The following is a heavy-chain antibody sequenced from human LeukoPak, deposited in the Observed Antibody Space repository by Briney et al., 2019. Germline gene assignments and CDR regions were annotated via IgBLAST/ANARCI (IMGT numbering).Heavy chain of an antibody. D-gene: IGHD6-19*01. J-gene: IGHJ4*02. CDR2: IKHDGSDK. V-gene: IGHV3-7*04. Sequence: PGGSLRLSRAASGFTFSSYWMSWVRQAPGKGLEWVANIKHDGSDKNYVDSVKGRFTISRDNAKNSVYLQMSSLRAEDTAVYYCARDIAMAGDDYWGQGTLVTVSS. CDR1: GFTFSSYW. CDR3: ARDIAMAGDDY.